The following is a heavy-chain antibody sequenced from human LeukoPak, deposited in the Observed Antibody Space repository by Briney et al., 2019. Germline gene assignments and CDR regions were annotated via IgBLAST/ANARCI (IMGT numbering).Heavy chain of an antibody. J-gene: IGHJ6*02. CDR1: GFSFSTYG. V-gene: IGHV3-30*02. CDR3: ARERVNYGANSPYSYYCLDV. Sequence: GGSLRLSCAASGFSFSTYGMHWVRQAPGKGLEWVALIWNAGTNTYYADSVKGRFTISRDNSKNSLYLQMNSLRAEDTGVYYCARERVNYGANSPYSYYCLDVWGQGTTVTVSS. D-gene: IGHD4-23*01. CDR2: IWNAGTNT.